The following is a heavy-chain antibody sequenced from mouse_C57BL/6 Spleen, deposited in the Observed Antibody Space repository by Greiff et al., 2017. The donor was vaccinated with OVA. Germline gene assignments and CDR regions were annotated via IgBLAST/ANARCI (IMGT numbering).Heavy chain of an antibody. J-gene: IGHJ2*01. CDR2: IRNKANGYTT. D-gene: IGHD1-1*02. CDR1: GFTFTDYY. CDR3: ARSLWSAKDYYFDY. Sequence: EVQLVESGGGLVQPGGSLSLSCAASGFTFTDYYMSWVRQPPGKALEWLGFIRNKANGYTTEYSASVKGRFTISRANSQSILYLQMNALRAEDSATYYCARSLWSAKDYYFDYWGQGTTLTVSS. V-gene: IGHV7-3*01.